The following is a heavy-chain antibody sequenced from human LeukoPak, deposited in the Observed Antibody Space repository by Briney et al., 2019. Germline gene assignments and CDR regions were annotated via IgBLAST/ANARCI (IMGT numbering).Heavy chain of an antibody. CDR1: GFTFSSYA. CDR3: AKDKKGGSTPIYFDY. V-gene: IGHV3-23*01. Sequence: PGGSLRLSRAASGFTFSSYAMSWVRQAPGKGLEWVSAISGSGGSTYYADSVKGRFTISRDNSKNTLYLQMNSLRAEDTAVYYCAKDKKGGSTPIYFDYWGQGTLVTVSS. J-gene: IGHJ4*02. D-gene: IGHD1-26*01. CDR2: ISGSGGST.